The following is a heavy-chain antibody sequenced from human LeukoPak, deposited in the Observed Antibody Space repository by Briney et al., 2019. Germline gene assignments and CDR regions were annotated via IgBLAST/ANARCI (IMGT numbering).Heavy chain of an antibody. CDR3: ARARGYGTVNWLDP. Sequence: GGSLRLSSAASGFTFSNYLMSWVRQAPGKGLEWVANINQDGSEKHYVDSVKGRFIISRDNAKNSLYLQMNSLRAEDTAVYYCARARGYGTVNWLDPWGQGTLVTVSS. V-gene: IGHV3-7*01. CDR1: GFTFSNYL. J-gene: IGHJ5*02. CDR2: INQDGSEK. D-gene: IGHD5-12*01.